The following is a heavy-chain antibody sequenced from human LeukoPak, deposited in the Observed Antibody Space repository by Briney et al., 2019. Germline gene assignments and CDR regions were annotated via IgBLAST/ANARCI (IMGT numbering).Heavy chain of an antibody. D-gene: IGHD3-22*01. CDR1: GGSISSYY. CDR3: ARETGYYYDSSGFLKTPYYFDY. J-gene: IGHJ4*02. CDR2: IYYSGST. Sequence: PSETLSLTCTVSGGSISSYYWSWIRQPPGKGLEWIGYIYYSGSTNCNPSLKSRVTISVDTSKNQFSLKLSSVTAADTAVYYCARETGYYYDSSGFLKTPYYFDYWGQGTLVTVSS. V-gene: IGHV4-59*01.